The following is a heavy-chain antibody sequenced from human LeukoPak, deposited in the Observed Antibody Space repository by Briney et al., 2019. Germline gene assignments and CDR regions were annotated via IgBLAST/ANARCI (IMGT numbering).Heavy chain of an antibody. D-gene: IGHD1-26*01. Sequence: GGSLRLSCAASGFSFTTYSMNWVRQAPGKGLEWVSYISSSGDTIFYADSVKGRFTISRDNSKNTLYLQMNSLRAEDTAVYYCARHYLGAGDAFDIWGQGTMVTVSS. J-gene: IGHJ3*02. CDR1: GFSFTTYS. CDR2: ISSSGDTI. V-gene: IGHV3-48*01. CDR3: ARHYLGAGDAFDI.